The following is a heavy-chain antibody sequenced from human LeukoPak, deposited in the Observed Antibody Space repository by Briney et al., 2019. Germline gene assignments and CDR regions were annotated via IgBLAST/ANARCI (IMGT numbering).Heavy chain of an antibody. CDR2: INHSGST. CDR1: GDSFSGYY. Sequence: PSETLSLTCAVYGDSFSGYYWSWIRQPPGKGLEWIGEINHSGSTNYNPSLKSRVTISIDTSKNQFSLKLSSVTAADTAVYFCARAHPLEWLSSPTYYYYMDVRGRGTTVTVTS. V-gene: IGHV4-34*01. D-gene: IGHD3-3*01. J-gene: IGHJ6*03. CDR3: ARAHPLEWLSSPTYYYYMDV.